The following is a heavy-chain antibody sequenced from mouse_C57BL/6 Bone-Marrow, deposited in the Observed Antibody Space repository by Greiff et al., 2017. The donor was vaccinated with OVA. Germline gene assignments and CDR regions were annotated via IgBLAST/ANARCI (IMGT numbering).Heavy chain of an antibody. V-gene: IGHV14-4*01. Sequence: EVQLQQSGAELVRPGASVKLSCTASGFNIQDDYMHWVKQRPEQGLEWIGWIDPENGDTEYASKFQGKATITADTSSNTAYLQRSSLTSEDTAVYYCTSLYDGYLAWFAYWGQGTLVTVSA. CDR1: GFNIQDDY. D-gene: IGHD2-3*01. CDR2: IDPENGDT. J-gene: IGHJ3*01. CDR3: TSLYDGYLAWFAY.